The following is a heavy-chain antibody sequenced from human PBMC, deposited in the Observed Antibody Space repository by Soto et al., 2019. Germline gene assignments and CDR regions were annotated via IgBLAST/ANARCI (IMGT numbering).Heavy chain of an antibody. Sequence: QVQLVESGGGVVQPGRSPRLSCAASGFTFSSYGMHWVRQAPGKGLEWVAVIWYDGSNKYYADSVKGRFTISRDNSKNTLYLQMNSLRAEDTAVYYCARDPNVGVVVPAAIGWFDPWGQGTLVTVSS. CDR2: IWYDGSNK. D-gene: IGHD2-2*01. CDR1: GFTFSSYG. J-gene: IGHJ5*02. CDR3: ARDPNVGVVVPAAIGWFDP. V-gene: IGHV3-33*01.